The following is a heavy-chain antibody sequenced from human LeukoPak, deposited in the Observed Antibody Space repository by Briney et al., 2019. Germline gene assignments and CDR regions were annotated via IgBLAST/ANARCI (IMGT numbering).Heavy chain of an antibody. CDR1: GGSFSGYY. D-gene: IGHD2-2*02. Sequence: SETLSLTCAVYGGSFSGYYWSWIRQPPGKGLEWIGEINHSGSTNYNPSLKSRVTISADTSKNQFSLKLSSVTAADTAVYYCASGTYTPEWYFDLWGRGTLVTVSS. CDR3: ASGTYTPEWYFDL. V-gene: IGHV4-34*01. CDR2: INHSGST. J-gene: IGHJ2*01.